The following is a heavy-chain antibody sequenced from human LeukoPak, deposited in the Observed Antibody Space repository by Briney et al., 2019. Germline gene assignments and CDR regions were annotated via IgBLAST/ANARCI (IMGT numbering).Heavy chain of an antibody. V-gene: IGHV1-46*01. J-gene: IGHJ4*02. CDR1: GYTFTSYY. Sequence: ASVKVSCKASGYTFTSYYMHWVRQAPGQGMEWMGIINPSGGSTSYAQEFQGRVTMTRDTSTSTVYMELSSLRSEDTAVYYCARGVPLRGYYDSSGYFDYWGQGTLVTVSS. D-gene: IGHD3-22*01. CDR3: ARGVPLRGYYDSSGYFDY. CDR2: INPSGGST.